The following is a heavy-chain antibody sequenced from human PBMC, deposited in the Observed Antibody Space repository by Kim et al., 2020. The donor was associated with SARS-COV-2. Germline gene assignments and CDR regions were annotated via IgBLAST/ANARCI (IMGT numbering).Heavy chain of an antibody. CDR3: ARNKGRIAAAGSYGMDV. V-gene: IGHV4-39*01. Sequence: KSRVPISVDTSKNQFSLKLSSVTAADTAVYYCARNKGRIAAAGSYGMDVWGQGTTVTVSS. D-gene: IGHD6-13*01. J-gene: IGHJ6*02.